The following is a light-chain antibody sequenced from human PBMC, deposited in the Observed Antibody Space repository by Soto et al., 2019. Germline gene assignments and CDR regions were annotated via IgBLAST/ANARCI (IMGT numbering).Light chain of an antibody. V-gene: IGKV3-15*01. CDR2: NAS. CDR3: QQYNAFPLT. CDR1: QSVSSF. Sequence: DIVMTQSPSTLSVSVGGRVTLSCRASQSVSSFLAWYQQKPGQAPKLLIYNASSLATGVPARFSGSGSGTEFTLTISSLQSEDLAVYYCQQYNAFPLTFGEGTRVDIK. J-gene: IGKJ4*01.